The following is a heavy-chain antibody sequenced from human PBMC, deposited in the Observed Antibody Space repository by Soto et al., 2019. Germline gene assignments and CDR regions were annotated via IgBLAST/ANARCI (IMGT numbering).Heavy chain of an antibody. V-gene: IGHV1-69*13. Sequence: SVKVSCKASGGTFSSYAISWVRQAPGQGLEWMGGIIPIFGTANYAQKFQGRVTITADESTSTAYMELSSLRSEDTALYYCARTTAVPNTLRSRYFFDYWGQGTLVTVSS. CDR2: IIPIFGTA. CDR3: ARTTAVPNTLRSRYFFDY. D-gene: IGHD4-17*01. CDR1: GGTFSSYA. J-gene: IGHJ4*02.